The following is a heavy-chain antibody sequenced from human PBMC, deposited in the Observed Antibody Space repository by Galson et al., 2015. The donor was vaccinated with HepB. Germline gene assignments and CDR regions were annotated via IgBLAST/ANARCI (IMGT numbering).Heavy chain of an antibody. D-gene: IGHD4-23*01. Sequence: SLRLSCAASGFTFSTYSMSWFRQSPGKGLEWISSMSGSTSYIYYADSVKGRCTISRDNAKNSLYLQMNSLRVEDTAVYYCARPHYGSNSGFDLWGRGTLVTVSS. CDR3: ARPHYGSNSGFDL. V-gene: IGHV3-21*01. CDR2: MSGSTSYI. J-gene: IGHJ2*01. CDR1: GFTFSTYS.